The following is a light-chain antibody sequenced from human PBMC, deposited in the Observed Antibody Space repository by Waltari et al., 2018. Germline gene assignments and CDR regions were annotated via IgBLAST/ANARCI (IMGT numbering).Light chain of an antibody. CDR1: QSVGSY. CDR3: QHRSNWPIT. V-gene: IGKV3-11*01. Sequence: EIVLTQYPATLSLSPGERATLSCRASQSVGSYLAWYQQKPGQAPRLLIYAASNRATGIPARFSGSGSGTDFTLTISSLEPEDFAVYYCQHRSNWPITFGQGTRLEIK. CDR2: AAS. J-gene: IGKJ5*01.